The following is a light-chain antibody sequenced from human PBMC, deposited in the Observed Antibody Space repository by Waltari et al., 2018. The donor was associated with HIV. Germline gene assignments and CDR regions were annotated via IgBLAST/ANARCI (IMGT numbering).Light chain of an antibody. CDR2: EDP. CDR3: ASFSSTSTYV. CDR1: SDDVGGYTY. J-gene: IGLJ1*01. Sequence: QSALTQPASVSASPGQSITISCTGSSDDVGGYTYVSWYQQFPGKAPKLLISEDPVRASGISLRFSGSKSANTASLTISGLRPEDEADYFCASFSSTSTYVFGTGTKVTVL. V-gene: IGLV2-14*01.